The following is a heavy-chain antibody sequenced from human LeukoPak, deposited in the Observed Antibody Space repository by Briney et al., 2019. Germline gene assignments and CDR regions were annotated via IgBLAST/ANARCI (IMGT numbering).Heavy chain of an antibody. V-gene: IGHV4-4*07. J-gene: IGHJ4*02. CDR3: ARGAAWGFDY. Sequence: SETLSLTCTVSGGSISSYYWSWIRQPAGKGLEWVGRIHTSGCTKYNPSLKSRVTMSVDTSKNQFSLKLSSVAAADTAVYYCARGAAWGFDYWGQGTLVTVSS. CDR2: IHTSGCT. CDR1: GGSISSYY. D-gene: IGHD2-15*01.